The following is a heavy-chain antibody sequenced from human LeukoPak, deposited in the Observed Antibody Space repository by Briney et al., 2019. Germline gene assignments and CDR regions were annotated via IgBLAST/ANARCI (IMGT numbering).Heavy chain of an antibody. CDR3: ARASSPGYYFDF. CDR1: GGSISSGGYY. V-gene: IGHV4-31*03. CDR2: IYYSGST. D-gene: IGHD2-2*01. J-gene: IGHJ4*02. Sequence: SETLSLTCSVSGGSISSGGYYWTWICRRPGKGLEWIGYIYYSGSTYYNPSLKSRVIISLDTSKNQFSLKLSSVTAADSAVYYCARASSPGYYFDFWGQGTLVTVSS.